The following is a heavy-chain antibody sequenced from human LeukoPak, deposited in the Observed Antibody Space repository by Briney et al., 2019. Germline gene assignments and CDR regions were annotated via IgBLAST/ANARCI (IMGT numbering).Heavy chain of an antibody. Sequence: GGSLRLSCAASGFTFSSYAMSWVRQAPGKGLEWVANIKQDGSEKYYVDSVKGRFTISRDNAKNSLYLQMNSLRAEDTAVYYCARGTTVTSFDYWGQGTLVTVSS. V-gene: IGHV3-7*01. J-gene: IGHJ4*02. CDR2: IKQDGSEK. CDR1: GFTFSSYA. CDR3: ARGTTVTSFDY. D-gene: IGHD4-17*01.